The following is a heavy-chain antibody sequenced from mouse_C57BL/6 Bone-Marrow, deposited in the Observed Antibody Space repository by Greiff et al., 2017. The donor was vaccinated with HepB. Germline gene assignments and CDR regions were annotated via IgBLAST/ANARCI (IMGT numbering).Heavy chain of an antibody. CDR2: IYPGNSDT. CDR1: GYTFTSYW. D-gene: IGHD1-1*01. V-gene: IGHV1-5*01. CDR3: TRSDYGSSYDAMDY. J-gene: IGHJ4*01. Sequence: EVQVVESGTVLARPGASVKMSCKTSGYTFTSYWMHWVKQRPGQGLEWIGAIYPGNSDTSYNQKFKGKAKLTAVTSASTAYMELSSLTNEDSAVYYCTRSDYGSSYDAMDYWGQGTSVTVSS.